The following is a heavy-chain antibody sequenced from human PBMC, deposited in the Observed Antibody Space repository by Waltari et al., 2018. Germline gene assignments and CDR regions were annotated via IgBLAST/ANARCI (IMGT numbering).Heavy chain of an antibody. Sequence: QVQLQESGPGLVKPSETLSLTCTVSGGPLSRYYWRWIRQPPGKGLEWIGYIYYSGSTNYNPSLKSRVTISVDTSKNQFSLKLSSVTAADTAVYYCARLGAGYYYMDVWGKGTTVTISS. CDR1: GGPLSRYY. D-gene: IGHD1-26*01. J-gene: IGHJ6*03. CDR2: IYYSGST. V-gene: IGHV4-59*08. CDR3: ARLGAGYYYMDV.